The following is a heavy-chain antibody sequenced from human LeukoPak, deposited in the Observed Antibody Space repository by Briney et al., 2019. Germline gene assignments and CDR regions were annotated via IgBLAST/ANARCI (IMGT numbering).Heavy chain of an antibody. J-gene: IGHJ4*02. D-gene: IGHD6-19*01. CDR2: IIPIFGTA. CDR1: GGTFSSYA. Sequence: GASVKVSCKASGGTFSSYAISWVRQAPGQGLEWMGRIIPIFGTANYAQKFQGRVTITTDESTSTAYMELSSLRSEDTAVYYCARDPFPGQWLVLGYFDYWGQGTLVTVSP. CDR3: ARDPFPGQWLVLGYFDY. V-gene: IGHV1-69*05.